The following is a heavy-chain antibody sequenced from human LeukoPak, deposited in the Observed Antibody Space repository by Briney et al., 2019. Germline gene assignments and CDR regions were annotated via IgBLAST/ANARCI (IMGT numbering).Heavy chain of an antibody. Sequence: GGSLRLSCVASGFKFDDYSMNWVRHVPGKGLEWVAGINRDGASTGYRDSMKGRFTISRDNGKNSLYLQMSGLRVDDTAVYYCGRVHCSTNSCYDYYDYYMDVSGKGTTVTVSS. V-gene: IGHV3-20*04. J-gene: IGHJ6*03. CDR1: GFKFDDYS. CDR3: GRVHCSTNSCYDYYDYYMDV. D-gene: IGHD5-12*01. CDR2: INRDGAST.